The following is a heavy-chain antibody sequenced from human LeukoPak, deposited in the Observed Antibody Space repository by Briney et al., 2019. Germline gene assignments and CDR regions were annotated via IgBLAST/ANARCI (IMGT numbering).Heavy chain of an antibody. Sequence: AASVKVSCKASGGIYRRYPIKWVRQAPGQGLEWMGGIVPPRGTANYAQKFQGRVTITTDESTNTAYMELTSLTSEDAAVYYCTTYGSNIAEYFEHWGQGTLVCVSS. D-gene: IGHD4-23*01. CDR1: GGIYRRYP. V-gene: IGHV1-69*16. CDR2: IVPPRGTA. J-gene: IGHJ1*01. CDR3: TTYGSNIAEYFEH.